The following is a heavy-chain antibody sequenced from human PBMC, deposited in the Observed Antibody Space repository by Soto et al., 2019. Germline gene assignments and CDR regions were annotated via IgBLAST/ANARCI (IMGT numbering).Heavy chain of an antibody. V-gene: IGHV1-46*01. D-gene: IGHD3-22*01. J-gene: IGHJ4*02. CDR2: INPSGGST. CDR1: GYAFTSDY. Sequence: SVKGSWKASGYAFTSDYMHWVLHAPGQGLEWMGIINPSGGSTSYAQKFQGRVTMTRDTSTSTVYMELSSLRSEDTAVYYCARVRRSSGYYYGYWGQGTPVTVSS. CDR3: ARVRRSSGYYYGY.